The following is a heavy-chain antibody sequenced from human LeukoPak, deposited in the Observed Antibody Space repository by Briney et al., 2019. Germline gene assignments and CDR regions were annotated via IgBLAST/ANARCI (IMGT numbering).Heavy chain of an antibody. D-gene: IGHD6-19*01. CDR1: GGSFSGYY. CDR3: ARGEAPYSSGWYYFDY. CDR2: INHSGST. Sequence: PSETLSLTCAVYGGSFSGYYWSWIRQPPGKGLEWIGEINHSGSTNYNPSLKSRVTISVDTSKNQFSLKLSSVTAAGTAVYYCARGEAPYSSGWYYFDYWGQGTLVTVSS. V-gene: IGHV4-34*01. J-gene: IGHJ4*02.